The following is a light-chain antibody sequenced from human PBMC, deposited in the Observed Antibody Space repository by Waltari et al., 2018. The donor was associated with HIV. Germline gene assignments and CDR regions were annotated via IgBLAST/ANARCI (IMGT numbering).Light chain of an antibody. CDR2: DAS. CDR1: QSVTSSY. CDR3: QHYGSSPDYT. J-gene: IGKJ2*01. Sequence: EIVLTQSPGTLSLSPGNRVTLSCRASQSVTSSYLAWYQQKPGQAPRLLIYDASSRATGIPDRFSGSGSGTDFTLTISRLEPEDFAVYYCQHYGSSPDYTFGQGTKLEIK. V-gene: IGKV3-20*01.